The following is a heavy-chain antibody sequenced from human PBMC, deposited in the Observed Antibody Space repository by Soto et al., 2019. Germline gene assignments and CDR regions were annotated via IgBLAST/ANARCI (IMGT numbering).Heavy chain of an antibody. CDR2: VYHNERT. V-gene: IGHV4-4*02. Sequence: PSETLSLTCAVSGASMFDNFWWSWVRQVPGKGLEWIGEVYHNERTNFNPSLKTRVSMSIDTSKSQFSLKLTSVTAADTAIYFCARDVAVPGETDRFDYWGQGVLVTVS. CDR1: GASMFDNFW. D-gene: IGHD3-16*01. J-gene: IGHJ4*02. CDR3: ARDVAVPGETDRFDY.